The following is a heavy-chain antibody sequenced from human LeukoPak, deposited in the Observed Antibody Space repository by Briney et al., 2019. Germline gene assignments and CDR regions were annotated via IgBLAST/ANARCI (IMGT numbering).Heavy chain of an antibody. CDR1: GFTFSSYA. Sequence: GRSLRLSCAASGFTFSSYAMHWVRQAPGKGLEWVAVVSYDGSNKYYTDSVKGRFTISRDSSKNTLYLQMNSLRAEDTAVYYCAREGGLYSSSWGYFDYWGQGTLVTVSS. V-gene: IGHV3-30-3*01. CDR2: VSYDGSNK. J-gene: IGHJ4*02. D-gene: IGHD6-13*01. CDR3: AREGGLYSSSWGYFDY.